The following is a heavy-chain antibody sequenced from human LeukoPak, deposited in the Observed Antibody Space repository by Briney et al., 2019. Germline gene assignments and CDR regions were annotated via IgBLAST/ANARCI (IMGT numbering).Heavy chain of an antibody. J-gene: IGHJ4*02. D-gene: IGHD3-22*01. CDR1: GYTFTGYY. Sequence: ASVKVSCKPSGYTFTGYYMHWVGPAPGQGLEWMGWINPNSGETNYAQKLQGRVTMTRDTSISTAYMQLSRLRSDDTAVYYCARDSIVYYYDSSGYYDNYFDYWGQGSLVTVSS. CDR3: ARDSIVYYYDSSGYYDNYFDY. CDR2: INPNSGET. V-gene: IGHV1-2*02.